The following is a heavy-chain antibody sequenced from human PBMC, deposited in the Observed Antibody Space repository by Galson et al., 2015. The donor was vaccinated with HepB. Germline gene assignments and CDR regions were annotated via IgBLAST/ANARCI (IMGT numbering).Heavy chain of an antibody. CDR2: IRSKSHGGTA. CDR3: SRDFKVNGDWWFDP. D-gene: IGHD7-27*01. V-gene: IGHV3-49*04. Sequence: SLRLSCAASGFTFSNIAMHWVRQAPGRGLEWVGLIRSKSHGGTAEYAASVKGRFTISTDVSTSIAYLQMNSLKTEDTALYYCSRDFKVNGDWWFDPWGQGTLVTVSS. J-gene: IGHJ5*02. CDR1: GFTFSNIA.